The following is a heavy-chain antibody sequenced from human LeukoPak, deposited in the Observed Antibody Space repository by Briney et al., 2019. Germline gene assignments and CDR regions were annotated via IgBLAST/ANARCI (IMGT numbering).Heavy chain of an antibody. V-gene: IGHV3-74*01. Sequence: GGSLRLSCEASGFSFGLYWMHWVRQVPGKGPEWVSRTNPGETRLGSADSVKGRFTISRDNAKNTLYLQMNSLRAEDTAVYYCTRGRSLDCYVCPFDYWGQGALVTVSS. J-gene: IGHJ4*02. CDR1: GFSFGLYW. CDR3: TRGRSLDCYVCPFDY. D-gene: IGHD2-21*02. CDR2: TNPGETRL.